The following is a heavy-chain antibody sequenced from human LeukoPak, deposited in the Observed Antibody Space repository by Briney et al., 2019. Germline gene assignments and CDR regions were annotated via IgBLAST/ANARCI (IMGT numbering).Heavy chain of an antibody. CDR2: INPNSGGT. V-gene: IGHV1-2*02. CDR1: GYTFTSYG. Sequence: ASVKVSCKASGYTFTSYGISWVRQAPGQGLEWMGWINPNSGGTNYAQNFHGRVTMTRDTSISTADMELSRLRSEDTAVYYCARTYYDYVGGSYREDTLDSWGQGTLVTVSS. CDR3: ARTYYDYVGGSYREDTLDS. J-gene: IGHJ4*02. D-gene: IGHD3-16*02.